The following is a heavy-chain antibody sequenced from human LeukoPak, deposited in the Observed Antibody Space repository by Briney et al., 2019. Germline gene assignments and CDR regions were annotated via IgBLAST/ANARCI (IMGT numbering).Heavy chain of an antibody. V-gene: IGHV3-30-3*01. Sequence: PGGSLRLSCAASGLSFSSYAMHWVRQAPGKGLEWVAVISYDGTEKYYGDSVKGRFTISRDNSKNTLYLQMNSLRVEDTAVYYCARDLWEGPTYFGMDVWGQGTTVAVSS. D-gene: IGHD1-26*01. J-gene: IGHJ6*02. CDR3: ARDLWEGPTYFGMDV. CDR2: ISYDGTEK. CDR1: GLSFSSYA.